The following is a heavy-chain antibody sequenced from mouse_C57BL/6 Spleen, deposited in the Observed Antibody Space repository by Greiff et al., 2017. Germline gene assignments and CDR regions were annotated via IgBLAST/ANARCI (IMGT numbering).Heavy chain of an antibody. D-gene: IGHD1-1*01. V-gene: IGHV1-55*01. CDR3: ARVVITTVVATDAMDY. Sequence: QVHVKQPGAELVKPGASVKMSCKASGYTFTSYWITWVKQRPGQGLEWIGDIYPGSGSTNYNEKFKSKATLTVDTSSSTAYMQLSSLTSEDSAVYYCARVVITTVVATDAMDYWGQGTSVTVSS. CDR1: GYTFTSYW. J-gene: IGHJ4*01. CDR2: IYPGSGST.